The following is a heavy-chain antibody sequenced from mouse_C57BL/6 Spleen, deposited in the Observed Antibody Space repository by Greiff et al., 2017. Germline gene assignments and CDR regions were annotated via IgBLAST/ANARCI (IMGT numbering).Heavy chain of an antibody. CDR1: GYTFTTYP. J-gene: IGHJ4*01. V-gene: IGHV1-47*01. CDR2: FHPYNDDT. CDR3: ASHGWFHAMDY. D-gene: IGHD2-3*01. Sequence: QVQLQQSGAELVKPGASVKMSCKASGYTFTTYPIEWMKQNHGKSLEWIGNFHPYNDDTKYNDKFKGKATLTVEKSSSTIYLELSRLTADDAAVYYCASHGWFHAMDYWGQGTSFTVSS.